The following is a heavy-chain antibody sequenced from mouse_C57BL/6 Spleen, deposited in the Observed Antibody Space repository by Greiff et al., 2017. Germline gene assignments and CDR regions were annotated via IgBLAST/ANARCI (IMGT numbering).Heavy chain of an antibody. Sequence: DVQLQESGGGLVKPGGSLKLSCAASGFTFSDYGMHWVRQAPEKGLEWVAYISSGSSTIYYADTVKGRFTISRDNAKNTLFLQMTSLRSEDTAMYYCASTPYWYFDVWGTGTTVTVSS. D-gene: IGHD2-1*01. CDR3: ASTPYWYFDV. CDR1: GFTFSDYG. J-gene: IGHJ1*03. CDR2: ISSGSSTI. V-gene: IGHV5-17*01.